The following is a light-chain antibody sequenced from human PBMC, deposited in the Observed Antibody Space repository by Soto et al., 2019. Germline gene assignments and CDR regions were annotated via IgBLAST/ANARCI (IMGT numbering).Light chain of an antibody. V-gene: IGLV2-11*01. Sequence: QSALTQPRSVSGSPGQSVTISCTGTSSDVGGYNYVSWYQQHPGKAPKLMIYDASNRPSGVPDRYSGSKSGNTASLTISGLKAEDEADYYCCSYAGSYTFEVFGGGTKLTVL. J-gene: IGLJ2*01. CDR2: DAS. CDR1: SSDVGGYNY. CDR3: CSYAGSYTFEV.